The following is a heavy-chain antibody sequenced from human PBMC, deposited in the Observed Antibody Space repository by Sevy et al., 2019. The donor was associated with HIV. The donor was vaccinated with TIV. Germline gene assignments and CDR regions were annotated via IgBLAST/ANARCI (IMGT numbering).Heavy chain of an antibody. CDR1: GGSITSLY. J-gene: IGHJ4*02. CDR2: IYYNGHI. V-gene: IGHV4-59*08. D-gene: IGHD1-26*01. Sequence: SETLSLTCTVSGGSITSLYWNWIRQPPGKGLEWIANIYYNGHINYNPSLKSRVSLSLDTSKNQFSLRLSSVSAADTAMYYCAGENAWGRGYSWGQGTLVTVSS. CDR3: AGENAWGRGYS.